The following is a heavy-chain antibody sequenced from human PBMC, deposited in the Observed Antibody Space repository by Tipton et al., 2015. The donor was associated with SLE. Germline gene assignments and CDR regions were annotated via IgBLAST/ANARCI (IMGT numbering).Heavy chain of an antibody. D-gene: IGHD3-22*01. Sequence: TLSLTCTVSGGSISSSRYYWGWIRQPPGKGLEWIGSIYHSGTAYYNPSLKSRVTISVDTSKNQISLKLSSVTAADTAVYYCARQKMEFYDSSGSVGYWGQGTLVTVSS. CDR3: ARQKMEFYDSSGSVGY. V-gene: IGHV4-39*07. CDR1: GGSISSSRYY. CDR2: IYHSGTA. J-gene: IGHJ4*02.